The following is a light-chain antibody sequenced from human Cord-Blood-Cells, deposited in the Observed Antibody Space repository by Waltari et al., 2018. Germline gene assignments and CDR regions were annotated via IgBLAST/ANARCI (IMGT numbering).Light chain of an antibody. CDR3: SSYTSSSTYV. CDR1: SSDVGGYNY. V-gene: IGLV2-14*01. Sequence: QSALTQPASVSGSPGQSITISCTGTSSDVGGYNYVSWYQQHPGKAPQLILYDVSNRPSGVSNRFSGSKSGNTASLTISGLQAEDEADYYCSSYTSSSTYVFGTGTKVTGL. CDR2: DVS. J-gene: IGLJ1*01.